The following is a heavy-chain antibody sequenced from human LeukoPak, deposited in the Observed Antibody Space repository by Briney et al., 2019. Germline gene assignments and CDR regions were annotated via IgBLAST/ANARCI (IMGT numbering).Heavy chain of an antibody. CDR3: ARGTSSSSGRGYYYYMDV. D-gene: IGHD6-6*01. CDR2: ISYDGSNK. V-gene: IGHV3-30*04. J-gene: IGHJ6*03. CDR1: GLTFSSYE. Sequence: GGSLRLSCAASGLTFSSYEMHWVRQAPGKGLEWVAVISYDGSNKYYADSVKGRFTISRDNSKNTLYLQMNSLRAEDTAVYYCARGTSSSSGRGYYYYMDVWGKGTTVTVSS.